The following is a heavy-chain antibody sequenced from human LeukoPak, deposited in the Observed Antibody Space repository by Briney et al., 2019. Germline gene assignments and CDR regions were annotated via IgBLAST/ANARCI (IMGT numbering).Heavy chain of an antibody. V-gene: IGHV1-46*01. J-gene: IGHJ3*02. Sequence: ASVKASCKASGYTFTSYYMHWVRQAPGQGLEWMGIINPSGGSTSYAQKFQGRVTMTRDMSTSTVYMELSSLRSEDTAVYYCARGGGIYYDSSGYYNDAFDIWGQGTMVTVSS. CDR1: GYTFTSYY. D-gene: IGHD3-22*01. CDR2: INPSGGST. CDR3: ARGGGIYYDSSGYYNDAFDI.